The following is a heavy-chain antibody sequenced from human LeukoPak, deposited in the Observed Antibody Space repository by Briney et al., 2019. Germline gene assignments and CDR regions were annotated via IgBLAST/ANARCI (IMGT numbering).Heavy chain of an antibody. Sequence: GGSLRLSCAASGFTFISHWLSWVRQAPGKGLEWVANIKQDGSEKYYVDSVKGRFIISRDNAKNSLYLQMNSLRAEDTAVYYCARGGYGYAYWGQGTLVTVSS. J-gene: IGHJ4*02. CDR3: ARGGYGYAY. CDR2: IKQDGSEK. D-gene: IGHD5-18*01. V-gene: IGHV3-7*01. CDR1: GFTFISHW.